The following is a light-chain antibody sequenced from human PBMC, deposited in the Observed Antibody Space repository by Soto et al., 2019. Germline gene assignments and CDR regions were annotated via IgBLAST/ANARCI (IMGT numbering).Light chain of an antibody. CDR2: KAS. J-gene: IGKJ1*01. CDR3: QQYNSYST. V-gene: IGKV1-5*03. Sequence: DLQMTQSPSTVSASVGDRVTITCRASQSISSWLAWYQQKPGKAPKLLIYKASSLESGVPSRFSGSGSGTEFTLTISSLQPDDFATYYCQQYNSYSTFGQGTKVEIK. CDR1: QSISSW.